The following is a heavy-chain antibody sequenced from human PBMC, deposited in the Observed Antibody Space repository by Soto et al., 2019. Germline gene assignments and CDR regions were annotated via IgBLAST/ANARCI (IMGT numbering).Heavy chain of an antibody. V-gene: IGHV3-48*03. CDR1: GFPFRSYE. Sequence: EVQLVESGGALVHPGGSLRLSCAVSGFPFRSYEMNWVRQAPGKGPEWVSYITSSSDAIYYAASVKGRFTISRDNSKNTLYLYLDSLRAEDTAVYYCAKDSARIRITMTWVPIISQFDHWGRGTLVTVSS. CDR3: AKDSARIRITMTWVPIISQFDH. CDR2: ITSSSDAI. D-gene: IGHD3-22*01. J-gene: IGHJ4*02.